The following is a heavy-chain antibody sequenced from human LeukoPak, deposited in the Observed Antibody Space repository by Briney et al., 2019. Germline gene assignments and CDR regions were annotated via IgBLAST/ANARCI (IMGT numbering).Heavy chain of an antibody. J-gene: IGHJ1*01. CDR1: GFTFDDYA. CDR3: AKDMRRKQQYYYDSSGPAEYFQH. V-gene: IGHV3-9*01. Sequence: GRSLRLSCAASGFTFDDYAMHWVRQAPGKGLEWVSGISWNSGSIGYADSVKGRFTISRDNAKNSLYLQMNSLRAEDTALYYCAKDMRRKQQYYYDSSGPAEYFQHWGQGTLVTVSS. D-gene: IGHD3-22*01. CDR2: ISWNSGSI.